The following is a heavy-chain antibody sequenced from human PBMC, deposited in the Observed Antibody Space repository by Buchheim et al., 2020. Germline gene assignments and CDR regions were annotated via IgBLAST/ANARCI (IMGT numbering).Heavy chain of an antibody. D-gene: IGHD3-22*01. V-gene: IGHV3-30*03. CDR3: ARVVDYYDRTKNYYMDV. CDR2: ISYDGSNK. J-gene: IGHJ6*03. Sequence: VQLLESGGGVVQPGRSLRLSCAASGFTFSSYGMHWVRQAPGKGLEWVAVISYDGSNKYYADSVKGRFTISRDNSKNTLYLQMNSLRAEDTAVYYCARVVDYYDRTKNYYMDVWGKGTT. CDR1: GFTFSSYG.